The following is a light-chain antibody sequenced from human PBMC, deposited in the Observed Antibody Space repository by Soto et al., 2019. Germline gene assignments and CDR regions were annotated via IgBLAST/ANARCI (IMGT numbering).Light chain of an antibody. V-gene: IGLV2-11*01. CDR3: CSYAGTYTWV. J-gene: IGLJ3*02. Sequence: QPVLTQPRSVSGSPGQSVTISCTGTSSNVGDYNYVSWYQHHPGKAPKLILYDVTDRPSGVPDRFSGSKSGNTASLTISGLQAEDEADYYCCSYAGTYTWVFGGGTKLTVL. CDR1: SSNVGDYNY. CDR2: DVT.